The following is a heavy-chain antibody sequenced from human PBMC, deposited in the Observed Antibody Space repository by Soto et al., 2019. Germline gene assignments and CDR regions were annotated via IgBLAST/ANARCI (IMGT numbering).Heavy chain of an antibody. V-gene: IGHV4-39*01. Sequence: SETLSLTCSVSGGSISNNSYYWGWIRQPPGKGLEWIGIIHYSGSTYYNPSLRSRVTISVDTSKNQFSLRLSSVTAADTAVYYCAKCPGYSFGRGWFDPWGQGTLVTVSS. CDR2: IHYSGST. CDR3: AKCPGYSFGRGWFDP. D-gene: IGHD5-18*01. CDR1: GGSISNNSYY. J-gene: IGHJ5*02.